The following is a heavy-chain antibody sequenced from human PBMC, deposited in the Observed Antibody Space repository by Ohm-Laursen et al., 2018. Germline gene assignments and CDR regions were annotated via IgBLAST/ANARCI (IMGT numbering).Heavy chain of an antibody. CDR2: INPNSGGT. CDR1: GYTFTGYY. D-gene: IGHD3-22*01. J-gene: IGHJ2*01. Sequence: VASVKVSCKASGYTFTGYYMHWVRQAPGQGLEWMGWINPNSGGTNYAQKFQGRVTMTRDTSISTAYMELSRLRSDDTAVYYCARGRHGWSYYDRSGYLDYWYFDLWGRGTQVTVSP. CDR3: ARGRHGWSYYDRSGYLDYWYFDL. V-gene: IGHV1-2*02.